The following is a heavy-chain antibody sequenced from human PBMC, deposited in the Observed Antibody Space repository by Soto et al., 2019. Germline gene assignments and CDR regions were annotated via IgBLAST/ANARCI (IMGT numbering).Heavy chain of an antibody. V-gene: IGHV3-74*01. D-gene: IGHD2-2*01. J-gene: IGHJ4*02. Sequence: GGSLRLSCAASGFTFSNYWMHWVRQAPGKGLAWVSRINSDGSDTNYADSVKGRFTISRDNAKNTLYLQINSLRTEDTAVYYCARGPPSSSASCYLNYWGQGTLVTVSS. CDR2: INSDGSDT. CDR1: GFTFSNYW. CDR3: ARGPPSSSASCYLNY.